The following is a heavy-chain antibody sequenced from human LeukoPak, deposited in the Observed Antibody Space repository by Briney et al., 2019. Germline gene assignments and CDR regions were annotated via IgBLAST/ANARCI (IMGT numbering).Heavy chain of an antibody. V-gene: IGHV3-15*01. J-gene: IGHJ6*04. CDR1: GFTFSNAW. Sequence: GGPLRLLCVAWGFTFSNAWKIWLRQAPGEALEGVGRIKTKTDGGTPECGAPSKVIFTISRDHSKNTLYLQMNSLKTEDTAVYYCTTDRGYCSGGACPYYYYGMDVWGKGTTVTVSS. CDR3: TTDRGYCSGGACPYYYYGMDV. CDR2: IKTKTDGGTP. D-gene: IGHD2-15*01.